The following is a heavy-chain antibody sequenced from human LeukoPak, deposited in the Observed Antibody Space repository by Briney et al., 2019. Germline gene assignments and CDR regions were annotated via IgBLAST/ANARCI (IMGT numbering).Heavy chain of an antibody. CDR1: GGSFSGYY. CDR3: ARGGSSWDY. CDR2: IYYTGTT. V-gene: IGHV4-59*01. Sequence: SETLSLTCAVYGGSFSGYYWSWIRQPPGKGLEWIGYIYYTGTTNYNPSLKSRVTISVDTSNNQFSLKLTSVTAADTAMYYCARGGSSWDYWGQGTLVTVSS. D-gene: IGHD6-13*01. J-gene: IGHJ4*02.